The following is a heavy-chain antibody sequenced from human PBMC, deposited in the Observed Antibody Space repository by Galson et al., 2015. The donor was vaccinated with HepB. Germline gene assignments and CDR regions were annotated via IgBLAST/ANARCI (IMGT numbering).Heavy chain of an antibody. CDR2: IDPIAFYT. CDR3: ASRHSYFRSGTWYNIADY. J-gene: IGHJ4*02. CDR1: GYTFTAFW. D-gene: IGHD3-10*01. V-gene: IGHV5-10-1*01. Sequence: QSGAEVKKPGESLRISCKGSGYTFTAFWISWVRQIPGKGLEWMGGIDPIAFYTDSSPPFQAHVGLSVDKSTKTAYLQWSSLKASDTAMYYCASRHSYFRSGTWYNIADYWGQGTLVSVSS.